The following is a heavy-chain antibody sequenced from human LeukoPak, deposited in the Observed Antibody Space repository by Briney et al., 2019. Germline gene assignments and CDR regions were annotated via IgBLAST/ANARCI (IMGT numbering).Heavy chain of an antibody. J-gene: IGHJ5*02. CDR2: ISPSGGST. Sequence: ASVKLSCKAFGYTFTGYWMHWVRQAPGQGPEWMGVISPSGGSTIYAQKFKGRVTLTRDMSTSTDYLEMSSLRSEDTAVYYCARDNSVRDEAWWFNPWGQGTLVTVSS. V-gene: IGHV1-46*01. CDR1: GYTFTGYW. CDR3: ARDNSVRDEAWWFNP. D-gene: IGHD5-24*01.